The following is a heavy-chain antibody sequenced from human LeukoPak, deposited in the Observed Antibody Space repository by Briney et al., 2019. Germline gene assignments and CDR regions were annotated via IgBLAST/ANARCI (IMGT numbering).Heavy chain of an antibody. CDR2: IYYSGST. CDR3: ARENYYGYYFDY. CDR1: GGSISSGDYY. J-gene: IGHJ4*02. Sequence: SETLSLTCTVSGGSISSGDYYWSWIRQPPGKGLEWIGYIYYSGSTYYSPSFKSRVTISVDTSKNQFSLKLSSVTAADTAVYYCARENYYGYYFDYWGQGTLVTVSS. V-gene: IGHV4-30-4*01. D-gene: IGHD3-10*01.